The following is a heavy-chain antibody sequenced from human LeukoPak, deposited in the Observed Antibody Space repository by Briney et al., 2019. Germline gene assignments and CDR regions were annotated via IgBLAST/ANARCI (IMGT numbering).Heavy chain of an antibody. CDR3: ARGHCSGGSCNPGGDY. V-gene: IGHV3-21*01. J-gene: IGHJ4*02. Sequence: GGSLRLSCAASGFTFSSYSMNWVRQAPGKGLEWVSSISSSSSYIYYADSVKGRFTISRDNAKNSLYLQMNSLRAEDTAVYHCARGHCSGGSCNPGGDYWGQGTLVTVSS. D-gene: IGHD2-15*01. CDR2: ISSSSSYI. CDR1: GFTFSSYS.